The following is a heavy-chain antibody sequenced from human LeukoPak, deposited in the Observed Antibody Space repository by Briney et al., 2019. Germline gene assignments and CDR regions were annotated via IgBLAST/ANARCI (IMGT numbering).Heavy chain of an antibody. CDR1: GFTFSSYG. V-gene: IGHV3-23*01. CDR2: ISGSGGST. CDR3: AKDGIEGDGYNYYFDY. D-gene: IGHD5-24*01. Sequence: GGSLRLSCAASGFTFSSYGMSWVRQAPGKGLEWVSAISGSGGSTYYADSVKGRFTISRDNSKNTLYLQMNSLRAEDTAVYYCAKDGIEGDGYNYYFDYWGQGTLVTVSS. J-gene: IGHJ4*02.